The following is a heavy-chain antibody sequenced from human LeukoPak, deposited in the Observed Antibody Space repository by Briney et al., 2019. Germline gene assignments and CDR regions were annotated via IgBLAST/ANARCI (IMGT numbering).Heavy chain of an antibody. Sequence: GGSLRLSCAASGFTFSSYAMHWVRQAPGKGLEWVAVISYDGSNKYCADSVKGRFTISRDNSKNTLYLQMDSLRAEDTAVYYCARASVGWWHDRPYYMDVWGKGTTVTVSS. V-gene: IGHV3-30*04. CDR3: ARASVGWWHDRPYYMDV. J-gene: IGHJ6*03. D-gene: IGHD2-8*02. CDR1: GFTFSSYA. CDR2: ISYDGSNK.